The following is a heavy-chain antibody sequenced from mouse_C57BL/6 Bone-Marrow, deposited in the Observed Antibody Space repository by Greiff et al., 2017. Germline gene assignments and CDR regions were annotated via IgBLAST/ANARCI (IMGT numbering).Heavy chain of an antibody. CDR3: ALDGTDWYFDV. D-gene: IGHD4-1*01. Sequence: EVQLQQSGPELVKPGASVKISCKASGYTFTDYYMNWVKQSHGKSLEWIGDINPNNGGTSYNQKFKGKATLTVDESSSTAYMELRSLTSEDSAVYYCALDGTDWYFDVWGTGTTVTVSS. CDR2: INPNNGGT. J-gene: IGHJ1*03. V-gene: IGHV1-26*01. CDR1: GYTFTDYY.